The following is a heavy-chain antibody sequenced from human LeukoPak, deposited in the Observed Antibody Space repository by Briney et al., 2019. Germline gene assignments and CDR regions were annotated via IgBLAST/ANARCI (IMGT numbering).Heavy chain of an antibody. D-gene: IGHD2-15*01. CDR3: ATSLSVLGYCSGGSCYSGPDY. V-gene: IGHV1-2*02. Sequence: GASVKVSCKASGYTFTGYYMHWVRQAPGQGLEWMGWINPNSGGTNYAQKFQGRVTMTRDTSISTAYMELSRLRSDDTAVYYCATSLSVLGYCSGGSCYSGPDYWGQGTLVTVSS. J-gene: IGHJ4*02. CDR1: GYTFTGYY. CDR2: INPNSGGT.